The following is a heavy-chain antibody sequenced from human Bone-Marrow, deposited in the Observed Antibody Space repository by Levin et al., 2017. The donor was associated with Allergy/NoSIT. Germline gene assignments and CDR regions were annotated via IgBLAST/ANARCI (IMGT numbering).Heavy chain of an antibody. CDR3: ARSTGYYGSGSPDSYFDY. J-gene: IGHJ4*02. CDR1: GFTFSKFW. Sequence: GESLKISCAASGFTFSKFWMNWVRQAPGKGLEWVANIKQDGSEKNYVDSVKGRFTISRDTAKNSLYLQMHSLRAEDTAVYYCARSTGYYGSGSPDSYFDYWGQGTLVTVSS. CDR2: IKQDGSEK. D-gene: IGHD3-10*01. V-gene: IGHV3-7*04.